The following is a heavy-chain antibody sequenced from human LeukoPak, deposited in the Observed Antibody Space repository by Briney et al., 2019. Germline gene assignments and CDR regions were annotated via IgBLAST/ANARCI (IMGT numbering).Heavy chain of an antibody. J-gene: IGHJ4*02. D-gene: IGHD4-17*01. Sequence: ASVKVSCKASGYTLTGYYMHWVRQAPGQGLEWMGWINPNSGGTNYAQKFQGRVTMTRDTSISTAYMELSRLRSDDTAVYYCARTGGLYGDYFDYWGQGTLVTVSS. V-gene: IGHV1-2*02. CDR3: ARTGGLYGDYFDY. CDR2: INPNSGGT. CDR1: GYTLTGYY.